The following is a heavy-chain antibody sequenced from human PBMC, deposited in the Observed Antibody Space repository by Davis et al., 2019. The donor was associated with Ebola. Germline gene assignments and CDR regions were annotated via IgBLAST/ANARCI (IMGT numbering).Heavy chain of an antibody. D-gene: IGHD3-22*01. V-gene: IGHV5-10-1*01. Sequence: GESLKISCKGSGYSFTSYWIGWVRQMPGKGLEWMGRIDPSDSYTNYSPSFQGHVTISADKSISTAYLQWSSLKASDTAMYYCARRGYYYDSSGYYSGAFDIWGQGTMVTVSS. CDR3: ARRGYYYDSSGYYSGAFDI. CDR1: GYSFTSYW. CDR2: IDPSDSYT. J-gene: IGHJ3*02.